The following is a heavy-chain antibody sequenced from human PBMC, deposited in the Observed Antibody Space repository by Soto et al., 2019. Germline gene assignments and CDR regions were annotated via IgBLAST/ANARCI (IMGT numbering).Heavy chain of an antibody. CDR3: ARSPYYYDRSNYYGY. V-gene: IGHV3-48*02. CDR1: GFTFSSYS. J-gene: IGHJ4*02. Sequence: EVQLVESGGGLVQPGGSLRLSCAASGFTFSSYSMNWVRQAPGKGLEWDSYISSSSSTIYYADSVKGRFTISRDNAKNSLYLQLNSLIDEDTAVYYCARSPYYYDRSNYYGYWGQGTMVTVSS. CDR2: ISSSSSTI. D-gene: IGHD3-22*01.